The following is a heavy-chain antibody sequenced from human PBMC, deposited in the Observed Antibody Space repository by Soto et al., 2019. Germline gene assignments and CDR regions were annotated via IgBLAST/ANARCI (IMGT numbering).Heavy chain of an antibody. J-gene: IGHJ6*02. Sequence: QVQLVQSGAEVKKPGSSVKVSCKASGGSLSNYGISWVRQAPGQGLEWMGAIIPVFGTPNYAQKFQDRVTXXAXXSTTNVYMEVRSLTSEDTAVYYCARGDATKIVVTTYYAMDVWGQGTTVTVSS. V-gene: IGHV1-69*12. D-gene: IGHD3-22*01. CDR2: IIPVFGTP. CDR3: ARGDATKIVVTTYYAMDV. CDR1: GGSLSNYG.